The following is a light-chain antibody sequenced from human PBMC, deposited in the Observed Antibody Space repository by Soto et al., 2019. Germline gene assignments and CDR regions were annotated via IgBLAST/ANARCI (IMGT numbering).Light chain of an antibody. CDR3: QVWDSSSDHVI. CDR1: VIGSIS. J-gene: IGLJ2*01. Sequence: SYELTQPPSVSVAPGRTASITCGGNVIGSISVHWYQQKPGQAPVLVVFDDSDRPSGIPERFSGSNSRNTATLTISRVEAGDEADYYCQVWDSSSDHVIFGGGTKVTVL. CDR2: DDS. V-gene: IGLV3-21*02.